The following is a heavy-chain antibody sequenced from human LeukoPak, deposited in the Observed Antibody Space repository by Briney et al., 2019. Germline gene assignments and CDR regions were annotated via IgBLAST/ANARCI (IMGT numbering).Heavy chain of an antibody. CDR3: ASVDSSGYDAFDI. J-gene: IGHJ3*02. Sequence: PGRSLRLSCAASGFTFSNYNMNWVRQAPGKGLEWVSSITSSSSYIYYADSVKGRFTISRDNAKNSLYLQMNSLRAEDTAVYYCASVDSSGYDAFDIWGQGTMVTVSS. CDR2: ITSSSSYI. D-gene: IGHD3-22*01. V-gene: IGHV3-21*01. CDR1: GFTFSNYN.